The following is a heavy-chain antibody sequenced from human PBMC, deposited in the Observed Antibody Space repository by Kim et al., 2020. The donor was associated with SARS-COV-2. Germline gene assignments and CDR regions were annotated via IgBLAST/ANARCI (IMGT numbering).Heavy chain of an antibody. CDR1: GYTFTNYY. Sequence: ASVKVSCKASGYTFTNYYMHWVRQAPGQGLEWMGIINPSGGSTSSAQKFQGRVTMTRDTSTSTVYMELSSLRSEDTAVYYCARDRGTSVVNWYFDLWGRGTLVTVSS. D-gene: IGHD4-17*01. J-gene: IGHJ2*01. CDR2: INPSGGST. CDR3: ARDRGTSVVNWYFDL. V-gene: IGHV1-46*01.